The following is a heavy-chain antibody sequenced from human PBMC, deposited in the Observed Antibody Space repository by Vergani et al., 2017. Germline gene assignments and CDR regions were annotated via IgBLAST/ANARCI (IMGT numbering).Heavy chain of an antibody. J-gene: IGHJ4*02. CDR3: AKDLIYDSSGGFDD. CDR2: IKSKTDGGAT. D-gene: IGHD3-22*01. CDR1: GFTFSNAW. V-gene: IGHV3-15*01. Sequence: EVQLVESGGGLVKPGGSLRLSCAASGFTFSNAWMSWVRQAPGKGLEWVGRIKSKTDGGATDYAAPVKGRFTISRDDSKNTLYLQMNSLRAEDTAVYYCAKDLIYDSSGGFDDWGQGTLVTVSS.